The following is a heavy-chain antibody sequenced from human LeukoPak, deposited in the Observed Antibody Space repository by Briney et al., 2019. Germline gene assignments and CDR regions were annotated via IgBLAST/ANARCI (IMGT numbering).Heavy chain of an antibody. J-gene: IGHJ4*02. CDR1: GFTFSTYF. V-gene: IGHV3-74*01. CDR2: INGDGIST. CDR3: AKTLGGIVGYLEY. D-gene: IGHD1-26*01. Sequence: GGSLRLSCAASGFTFSTYFMHWVRQAPGKGLVWVSRINGDGISTTYADSVMGRFTISRDNSKNTVYLNMNGLRAEDTATYYCAKTLGGIVGYLEYWGQGTLVTVSS.